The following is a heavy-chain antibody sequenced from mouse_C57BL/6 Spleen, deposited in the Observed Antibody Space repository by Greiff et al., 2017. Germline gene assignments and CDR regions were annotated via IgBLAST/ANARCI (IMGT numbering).Heavy chain of an antibody. D-gene: IGHD2-4*01. Sequence: VQLQQSGPELVKPGASVKISCKASGYTFTDYYMNWVKQSHGKSLEWIGDINPNNGGTSYNQKFKGKATLTVDKSSSTAYMELRSLTSEDSAVYYCASHYDPILYAMDYWGQGTSVTVSS. CDR2: INPNNGGT. V-gene: IGHV1-26*01. CDR1: GYTFTDYY. J-gene: IGHJ4*01. CDR3: ASHYDPILYAMDY.